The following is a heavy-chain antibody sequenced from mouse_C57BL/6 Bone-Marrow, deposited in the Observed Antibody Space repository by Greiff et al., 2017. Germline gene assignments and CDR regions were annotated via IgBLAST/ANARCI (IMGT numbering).Heavy chain of an antibody. CDR2: IRSKSSNYAT. CDR1: GFTFNTYA. CDR3: VRGYCGSPYYAMDY. V-gene: IGHV10-3*01. Sequence: EVQGVESGGGLVQPKGSLKLSCAASGFTFNTYAMHWVRQAPGKGLEWVARIRSKSSNYATYYADSVKDRFTISRDDSQSMLYLQMNNLKTADTARYYCVRGYCGSPYYAMDYWGQGTSVTVSS. J-gene: IGHJ4*01. D-gene: IGHD1-1*01.